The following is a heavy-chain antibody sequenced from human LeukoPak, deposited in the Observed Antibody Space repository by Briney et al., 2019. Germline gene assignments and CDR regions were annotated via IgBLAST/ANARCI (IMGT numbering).Heavy chain of an antibody. CDR1: GFTFSSYE. V-gene: IGHV3-48*03. CDR3: ARIGTTTRGPADLDV. D-gene: IGHD2/OR15-2a*01. Sequence: GGSLTLSCAASGFTFSSYEMNWVRQAPGKGLEWVSYIASGGGANRFYSESVKGRFTISRDNAKNSLYLHMNSLRAEDTGVYYCARIGTTTRGPADLDVWGQGTTVTVSS. J-gene: IGHJ6*02. CDR2: IASGGGANR.